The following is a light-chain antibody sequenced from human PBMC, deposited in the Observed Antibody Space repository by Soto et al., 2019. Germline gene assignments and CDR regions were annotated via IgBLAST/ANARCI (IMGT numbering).Light chain of an antibody. V-gene: IGKV1-27*01. Sequence: DIQMTQSPSSLSASVGDRVTIACRASQDISDYLAWYQQKPGQVPKLLISAASTLQSGVPSRFRGSASGTDFTLTITGLQPDDFATYYCQQYYSYPLTFGPGTKVHIK. CDR2: AAS. CDR3: QQYYSYPLT. J-gene: IGKJ3*01. CDR1: QDISDY.